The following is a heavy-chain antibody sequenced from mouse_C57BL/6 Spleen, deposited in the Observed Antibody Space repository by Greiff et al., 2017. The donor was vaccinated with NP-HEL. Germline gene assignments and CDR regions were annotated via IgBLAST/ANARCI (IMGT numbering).Heavy chain of an antibody. Sequence: EVQLQQSGPELVKPGASVKLSCKASGYTLTDYNMHWVKQSHGKSLEWIGYINPNNGGTSYNQKFKGKATLTVNKSSSTAYLELRGQSSEDSAVYCCARIGTEFAYWGQGTLVTVSA. J-gene: IGHJ3*01. CDR1: GYTLTDYN. CDR2: INPNNGGT. D-gene: IGHD3-3*01. CDR3: ARIGTEFAY. V-gene: IGHV1-22*01.